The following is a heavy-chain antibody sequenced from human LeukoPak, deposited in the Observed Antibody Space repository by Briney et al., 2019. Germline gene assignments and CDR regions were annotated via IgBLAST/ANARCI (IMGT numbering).Heavy chain of an antibody. Sequence: SGTLSLTCSVSGYSISSHYYWGWIRQPPGKGLEWVGIIYHSGTTYYNPSLKSRVTISVDTSKNQFSLKLRFVTAADTAVYYCARMIVGATNIDYWGQGTLVTVSS. CDR3: ARMIVGATNIDY. CDR2: IYHSGTT. D-gene: IGHD1-26*01. V-gene: IGHV4-38-2*02. CDR1: GYSISSHYY. J-gene: IGHJ4*02.